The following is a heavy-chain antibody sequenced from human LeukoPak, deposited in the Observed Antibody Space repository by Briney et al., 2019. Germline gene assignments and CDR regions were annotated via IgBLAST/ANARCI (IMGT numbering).Heavy chain of an antibody. CDR3: ARRDDHNFDY. J-gene: IGHJ4*02. V-gene: IGHV5-51*01. D-gene: IGHD5-24*01. Sequence: GESLKISCQGSGYSFTNYWIGWVRQMPGKGLEWMGIIYLGDSDTRYSPSFQGQVIISADRSIRTAYVQWSSLKASDTAMYYCARRDDHNFDYWGQGTLVTVSS. CDR2: IYLGDSDT. CDR1: GYSFTNYW.